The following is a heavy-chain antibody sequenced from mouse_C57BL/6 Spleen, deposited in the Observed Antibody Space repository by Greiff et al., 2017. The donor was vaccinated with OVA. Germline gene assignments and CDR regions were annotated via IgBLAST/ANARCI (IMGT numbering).Heavy chain of an antibody. J-gene: IGHJ2*01. D-gene: IGHD4-1*01. Sequence: EVQLVESEGGLVQPGSSMKLSCTASGFTFSDYYMAWVRQVPEKGLEWVANINYDGSSTYYLDSLKSRFIISRDNAKNILYLQMSSLKSENTATYYCAREGELGPFDYWGQGTTLTVSS. CDR2: INYDGSST. CDR1: GFTFSDYY. V-gene: IGHV5-16*01. CDR3: AREGELGPFDY.